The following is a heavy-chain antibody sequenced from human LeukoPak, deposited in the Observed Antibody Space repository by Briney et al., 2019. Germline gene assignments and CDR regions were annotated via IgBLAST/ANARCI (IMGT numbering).Heavy chain of an antibody. Sequence: GGSLRLSCSASGFTFSNYPMHWVRQAPEKVLEHLSPIGSNGGTTYYADSVKGRFTISRDNSKNTLYLQMSSLRAEDTAVYYCVKGFQGYCSSISCSGYWGQGTLVIVSS. V-gene: IGHV3-64D*06. CDR3: VKGFQGYCSSISCSGY. CDR1: GFTFSNYP. J-gene: IGHJ4*02. D-gene: IGHD2-2*01. CDR2: IGSNGGTT.